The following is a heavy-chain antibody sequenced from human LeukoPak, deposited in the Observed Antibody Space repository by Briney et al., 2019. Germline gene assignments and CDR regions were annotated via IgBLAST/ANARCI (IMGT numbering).Heavy chain of an antibody. CDR3: ASEGTTTSWFDP. CDR2: INHSGST. J-gene: IGHJ5*02. Sequence: SETLSLTCAVYGGSFSGYYWSWIRQPPGKGLEWIGEINHSGSTNYNPSLKSRVTISVDTSKNQFSLKLSSVTAADTAVYYCASEGTTTSWFDPWGQGTLVTVSS. V-gene: IGHV4-34*01. D-gene: IGHD1-7*01. CDR1: GGSFSGYY.